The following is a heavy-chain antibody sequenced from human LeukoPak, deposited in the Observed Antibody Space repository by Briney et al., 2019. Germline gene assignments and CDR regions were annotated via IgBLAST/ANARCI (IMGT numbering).Heavy chain of an antibody. V-gene: IGHV3-33*01. J-gene: IGHJ3*02. Sequence: GRSLRLSCAASGFTFSSYGMHWVRQAPGKGLEWVAVIWYDGSNKYYADSVKGRFTISRDNSKNTLYLQMNSLRAEDTAVYYCAREVRIVVVIPGAFDIWGQGTMVTVSS. CDR3: AREVRIVVVIPGAFDI. CDR2: IWYDGSNK. CDR1: GFTFSSYG. D-gene: IGHD3-22*01.